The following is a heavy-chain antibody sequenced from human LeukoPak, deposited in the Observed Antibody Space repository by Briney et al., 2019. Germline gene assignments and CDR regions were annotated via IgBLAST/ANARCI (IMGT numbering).Heavy chain of an antibody. V-gene: IGHV4-34*01. J-gene: IGHJ4*02. CDR1: GGSFSGYY. Sequence: SSETLSLTCAVYGGSFSGYYWSWIRQPPGKGLEWIGEINHSGSTNYNPSLKSRVTISVDTSKNQFSLKLSSVTAADTAVYYCTSSPPGDYGIGIWGQGALVTVSS. CDR2: INHSGST. D-gene: IGHD3-10*01. CDR3: TSSPPGDYGIGI.